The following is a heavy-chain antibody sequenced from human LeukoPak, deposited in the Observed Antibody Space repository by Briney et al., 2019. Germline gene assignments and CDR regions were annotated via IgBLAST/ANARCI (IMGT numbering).Heavy chain of an antibody. V-gene: IGHV3-30-3*01. J-gene: IGHJ4*02. CDR3: AREYIVVVPAAIGY. CDR2: ISYDGSNK. Sequence: GGSLRLSCAASGFTLSSYAMHWVRQAPGKGLEWVAVISYDGSNKYYADSVKGRFTISRDNSKNTLYLQMNSLRAEDTAVYYCAREYIVVVPAAIGYWGQGTLVTVSS. D-gene: IGHD2-2*02. CDR1: GFTLSSYA.